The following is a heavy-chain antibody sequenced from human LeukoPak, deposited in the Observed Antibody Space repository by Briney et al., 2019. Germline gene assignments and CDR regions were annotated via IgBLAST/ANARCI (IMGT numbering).Heavy chain of an antibody. V-gene: IGHV4-59*01. CDR1: GGSISSYY. CDR3: ARVPTTVTTLRNWYFDL. D-gene: IGHD4-17*01. J-gene: IGHJ2*01. Sequence: PSETLSLTCTVSGGSISSYYWSWIRQPPGKGLEWIGYIYYSGSTNYNPSLKSRVTISVDTSKNQFSLKLSSVTAADTAVYYCARVPTTVTTLRNWYFDLWGRGTLVTVSS. CDR2: IYYSGST.